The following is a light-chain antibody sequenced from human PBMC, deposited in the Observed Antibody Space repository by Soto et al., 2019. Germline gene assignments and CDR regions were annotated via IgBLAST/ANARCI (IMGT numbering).Light chain of an antibody. Sequence: QSVLAQPPSVCGAPGERGAISCNGRSPKIGAGYDVHWYQQLPGTAPKLLIYGNSNRPSGVPDRFSGSKSGTSASLAITGLQAEDEADYYCQSYDSSLSGYVFGTGTKVTVL. CDR1: SPKIGAGYD. CDR3: QSYDSSLSGYV. V-gene: IGLV1-40*01. J-gene: IGLJ1*01. CDR2: GNS.